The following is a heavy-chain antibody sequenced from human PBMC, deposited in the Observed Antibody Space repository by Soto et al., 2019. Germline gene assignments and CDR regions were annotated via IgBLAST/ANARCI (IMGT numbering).Heavy chain of an antibody. V-gene: IGHV4-61*01. CDR2: IYYSGST. J-gene: IGHJ4*02. CDR3: ARWAAAGTIDY. CDR1: GGSVSSGSYY. D-gene: IGHD6-13*01. Sequence: SETLSLTCTVSGGSVSSGSYYWSWIRQPPGKGLEWIGHIYYSGSTNYNPSLKSPVTISVDTSKNQFSLKLSSVTAADTAVYYCARWAAAGTIDYWGLGTLVTVSS.